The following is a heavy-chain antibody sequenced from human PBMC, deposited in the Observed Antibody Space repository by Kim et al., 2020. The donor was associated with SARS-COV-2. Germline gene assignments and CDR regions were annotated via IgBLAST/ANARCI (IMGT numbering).Heavy chain of an antibody. CDR3: AKDGGAAVGLSFDY. CDR2: ISAYNGKT. Sequence: ASVKVSCKASGYTFTSYGISWVRQAPGQGLEWMGWISAYNGKTNYEQKLQGRVTMTTDTSTSTAYMELRSLRSDDTAVYYCAKDGGAAVGLSFDYWGQGTLVTVSS. CDR1: GYTFTSYG. J-gene: IGHJ4*02. V-gene: IGHV1-18*01. D-gene: IGHD6-13*01.